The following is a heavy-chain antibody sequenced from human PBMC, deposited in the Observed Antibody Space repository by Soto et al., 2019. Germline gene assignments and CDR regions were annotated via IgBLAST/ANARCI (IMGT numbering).Heavy chain of an antibody. V-gene: IGHV4-59*01. D-gene: IGHD2-21*02. CDR2: IYYSGST. J-gene: IGHJ3*02. CDR1: GGSISSYY. CDR3: ARELAYCGGDCYSDAFDI. Sequence: SSETLSLTCTVSGGSISSYYWSWIRQPPGKGLEWIGYIYYSGSTNYNPSLKSRVTISVDTSKNQFSLKLSSVTAADTAVYYCARELAYCGGDCYSDAFDIWGQGTMVTVSS.